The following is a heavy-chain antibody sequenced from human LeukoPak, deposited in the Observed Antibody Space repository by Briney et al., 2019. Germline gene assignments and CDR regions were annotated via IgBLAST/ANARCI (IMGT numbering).Heavy chain of an antibody. CDR1: GYSFTSYW. D-gene: IGHD4-17*01. Sequence: GESLKISCEASGYSFTSYWIGWVRQMPGKGLEWMGIIYPGDSETRYSPSFQGQVTISADKSINNAYLQWSSLKASDTAMYYCARHQGTLLTTVIQGHAFDIRGQGTLVTVSS. CDR2: IYPGDSET. J-gene: IGHJ3*02. V-gene: IGHV5-51*01. CDR3: ARHQGTLLTTVIQGHAFDI.